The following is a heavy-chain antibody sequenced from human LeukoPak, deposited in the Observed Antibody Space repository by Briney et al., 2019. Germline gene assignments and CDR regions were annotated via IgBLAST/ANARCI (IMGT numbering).Heavy chain of an antibody. CDR1: GGSISSYY. D-gene: IGHD3-3*01. J-gene: IGHJ4*02. CDR2: IYYSGST. Sequence: SETLSLTCTVSGGSISSYYWSWIRQPPGKGLEWIGYIYYSGSTNYNPSLKSRVTISVDTSKNQFSLKLTSVTAADTAVYYCARETLEPYFDYWGQGTLVTVSS. CDR3: ARETLEPYFDY. V-gene: IGHV4-59*01.